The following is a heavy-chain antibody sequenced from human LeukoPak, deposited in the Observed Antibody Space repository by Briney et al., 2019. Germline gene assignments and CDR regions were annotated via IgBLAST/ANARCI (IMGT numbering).Heavy chain of an antibody. CDR2: ISSSSNSR. Sequence: PGGSLRLSCAASGFTFSDYGMVWVRQAPGKGLEWVSYISSSSNSRYYADSVKGRFTISRDNDKNSLYLQMNSLRAEDTAFYYCARGLFASGSSWFDPWGQGTLVTVSS. D-gene: IGHD3-10*01. V-gene: IGHV3-48*01. CDR1: GFTFSDYG. J-gene: IGHJ5*02. CDR3: ARGLFASGSSWFDP.